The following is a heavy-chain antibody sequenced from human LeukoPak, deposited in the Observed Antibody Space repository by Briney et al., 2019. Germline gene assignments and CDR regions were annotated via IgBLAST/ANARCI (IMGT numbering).Heavy chain of an antibody. V-gene: IGHV4-61*01. J-gene: IGHJ4*02. CDR3: ARARYSSSWACDY. Sequence: SSETLSLTCTVSGASVNSGSHYWSWIRQPPGKGLEWIGYIYYSGSTNYNPSLKSRVTISVDTSKNQFSLKLSSVTAADTAVYYCARARYSSSWACDYWGQGTLVTVSS. D-gene: IGHD6-13*01. CDR2: IYYSGST. CDR1: GASVNSGSHY.